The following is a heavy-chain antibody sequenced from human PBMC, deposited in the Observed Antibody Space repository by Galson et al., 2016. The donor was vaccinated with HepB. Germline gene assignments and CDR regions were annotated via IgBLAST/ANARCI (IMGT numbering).Heavy chain of an antibody. D-gene: IGHD1-1*01. CDR3: AKNRGKAGTTWNYYFDS. CDR1: GFTFSSHG. Sequence: SLRLSCAASGFTFSSHGMHWVRQAPGKGLEWVAVISSDGSNKYYADSVQGRFTISRDNSKNTLYLQMNSLRAEDTAVYYCAKNRGKAGTTWNYYFDSWGQGTLVTVSS. V-gene: IGHV3-30*18. J-gene: IGHJ4*02. CDR2: ISSDGSNK.